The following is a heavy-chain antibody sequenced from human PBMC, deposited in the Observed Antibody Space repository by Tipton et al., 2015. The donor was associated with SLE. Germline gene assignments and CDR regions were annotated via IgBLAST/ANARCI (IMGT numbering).Heavy chain of an antibody. CDR2: ISAYNGNT. V-gene: IGHV1-18*01. D-gene: IGHD4-17*01. CDR1: GYTFTSYG. J-gene: IGHJ6*03. Sequence: QSGPEVKKPGASVKVSCKASGYTFTSYGIGWVRQAPGQGLEWMGWISAYNGNTKYGKKLQGRVTMTTDTSTSTAYMELRSLRSDDTAVYYCARVGDSYYDYYMDVWGKGTTVTVSS. CDR3: ARVGDSYYDYYMDV.